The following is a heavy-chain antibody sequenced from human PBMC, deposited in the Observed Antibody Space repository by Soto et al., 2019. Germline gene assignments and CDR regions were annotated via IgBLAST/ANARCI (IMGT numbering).Heavy chain of an antibody. CDR2: ISYDGNNK. Sequence: QVQLVESGGGVVQPRRSLRLSCAASGFTFSSYTMHWVRQAPGKGLEWVAVISYDGNNKYYADSVKGRFTISRDNSKNTLYLQMNSLRAEDTALYYCARPQAGNNSPPDYWGQGTQVTASS. J-gene: IGHJ4*02. D-gene: IGHD3-10*01. CDR1: GFTFSSYT. CDR3: ARPQAGNNSPPDY. V-gene: IGHV3-30-3*01.